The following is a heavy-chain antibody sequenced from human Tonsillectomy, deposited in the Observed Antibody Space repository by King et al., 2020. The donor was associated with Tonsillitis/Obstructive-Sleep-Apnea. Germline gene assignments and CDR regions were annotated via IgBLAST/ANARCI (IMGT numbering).Heavy chain of an antibody. V-gene: IGHV3-74*01. CDR1: GFTFSSYW. Sequence: DVQLVESGGDLVQPGGSLRLSCAASGFTFSSYWMHWVRQAPGKGLVWVSRINSDGSSTNYADSVKGRFTISRDNAKNTLYLQMNSLRAEDTAVYYCAKGDYTKHYYYYGMDVWGQGTTVTVSS. CDR2: INSDGSST. CDR3: AKGDYTKHYYYYGMDV. D-gene: IGHD4-11*01. J-gene: IGHJ6*02.